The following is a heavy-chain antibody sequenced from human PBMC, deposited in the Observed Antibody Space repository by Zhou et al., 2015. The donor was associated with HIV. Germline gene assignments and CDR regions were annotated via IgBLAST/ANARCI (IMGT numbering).Heavy chain of an antibody. CDR3: ASRXGGSGVIITPGYFDY. Sequence: QVQLVQSGAEVKKPGSSVKVSCKASGGTFSSYAISWVRQAPGQGLEWMGGIIPIFGTANYAQKFQGRVTITADESTSTAYMELSSLRSEDTAVYYCASRXGGSGVIITPGYFDYWGQGTLVTVSS. V-gene: IGHV1-69*01. D-gene: IGHD3-10*01. J-gene: IGHJ4*02. CDR2: IIPIFGTA. CDR1: GGTFSSYA.